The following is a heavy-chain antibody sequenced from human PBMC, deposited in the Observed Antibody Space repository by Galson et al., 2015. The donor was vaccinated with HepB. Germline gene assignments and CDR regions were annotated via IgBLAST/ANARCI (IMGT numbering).Heavy chain of an antibody. D-gene: IGHD3-3*01. Sequence: SLRLSCAASGFTFSSYSMNWVRQAPGKGLEWVSSISSSSSYIYYADSVKGRFTISRDNAKNSLYLQMNSLRAEDTAVYYCARSTPLLRFLEWLGMDVWGQGTTVTVSS. V-gene: IGHV3-21*01. J-gene: IGHJ6*02. CDR2: ISSSSSYI. CDR3: ARSTPLLRFLEWLGMDV. CDR1: GFTFSSYS.